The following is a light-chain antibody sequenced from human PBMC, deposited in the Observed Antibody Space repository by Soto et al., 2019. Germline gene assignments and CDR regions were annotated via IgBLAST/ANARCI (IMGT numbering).Light chain of an antibody. CDR3: GTWDFSLRGYV. J-gene: IGLJ1*01. CDR2: QNN. V-gene: IGLV1-51*01. CDR1: GSNIGSIY. Sequence: QSVLTQPPSVSAAPGQRVTISCSGSGSNIGSIYVSWYQQLPGSAPKVLIYQNNKRPSEIPDRFSGSKSGASATLDISGLQTGDEADYYCGTWDFSLRGYVFGAGTKVNVL.